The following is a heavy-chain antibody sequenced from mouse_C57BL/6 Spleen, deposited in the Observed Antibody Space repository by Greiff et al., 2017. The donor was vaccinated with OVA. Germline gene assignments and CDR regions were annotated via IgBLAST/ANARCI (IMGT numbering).Heavy chain of an antibody. Sequence: QVQLQQSGPELVKPGASVKISCKASGYAFSSSWMNWVKQRTGKGLEWIGRIYPGDGDTNYNGKFKGKATLTADKSSSTAYMQLSSLTSEDSAVYFCARGDYYYDVYWGQGTTLTVSS. CDR3: ARGDYYYDVY. J-gene: IGHJ2*01. CDR1: GYAFSSSW. D-gene: IGHD2-4*01. V-gene: IGHV1-82*01. CDR2: IYPGDGDT.